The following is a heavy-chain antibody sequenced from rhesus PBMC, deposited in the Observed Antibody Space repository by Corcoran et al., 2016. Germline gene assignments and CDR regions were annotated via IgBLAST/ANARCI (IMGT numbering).Heavy chain of an antibody. CDR2: ISGSSGST. D-gene: IGHD2-39*01. V-gene: IGHV4-173*01. CDR1: GGSISSNY. Sequence: QLQLQESGPGLVKHSETLSLTCAVSGGSISSNYWIWIRQPPGKGLEWIGRISGSSGSTDYNPSLKSRVTISTAPSKNQFSLKLSSVTAADTAVYYCARDGDKGFDSWGPGVLVTVSS. CDR3: ARDGDKGFDS. J-gene: IGHJ4*01.